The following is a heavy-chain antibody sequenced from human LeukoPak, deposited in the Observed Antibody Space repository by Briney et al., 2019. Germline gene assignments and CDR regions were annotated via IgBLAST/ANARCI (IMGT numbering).Heavy chain of an antibody. CDR1: GGSISSSNW. CDR3: AREPFNYYYGMDV. J-gene: IGHJ6*02. CDR2: IYHSGST. Sequence: SETLPLTCAVSGGSISSSNWWSWVRQPPGKGLEWIGEIYHSGSTNYNPSLKSRVTISVDKSKNQFSLKLSSVTAADTAVYYCAREPFNYYYGMDVWGQGTTVTVSS. V-gene: IGHV4-4*02.